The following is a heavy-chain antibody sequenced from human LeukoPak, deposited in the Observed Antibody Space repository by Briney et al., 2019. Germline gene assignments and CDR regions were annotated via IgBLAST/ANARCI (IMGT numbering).Heavy chain of an antibody. Sequence: SEILSLTCTVSGGSISSYYWSWIRQPPGKGLEWIGYIYYSGSTNYNPSLKSRVTISVDTSKNQFSLKLSSVTAADTAVYYCAALGYSYGSFDYWGQGTLVTVSS. CDR3: AALGYSYGSFDY. V-gene: IGHV4-59*01. J-gene: IGHJ4*02. CDR2: IYYSGST. D-gene: IGHD5-18*01. CDR1: GGSISSYY.